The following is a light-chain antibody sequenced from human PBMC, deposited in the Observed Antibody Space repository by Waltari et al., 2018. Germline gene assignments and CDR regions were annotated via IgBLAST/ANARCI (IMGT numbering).Light chain of an antibody. CDR1: SRDVGFYNL. V-gene: IGLV2-23*02. J-gene: IGLJ3*02. CDR3: CSYAGRNIWV. Sequence: QSALTQPASVSGSPGPSITISCTGTSRDVGFYNLVSWYQPHPGKATELVVYEVISRPSGVSNRFSCSKSGNTASLTISGLQAEDEADYYCCSYAGRNIWVFGGGTKLTVL. CDR2: EVI.